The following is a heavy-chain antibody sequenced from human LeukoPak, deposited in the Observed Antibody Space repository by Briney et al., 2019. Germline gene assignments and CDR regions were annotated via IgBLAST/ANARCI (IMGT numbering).Heavy chain of an antibody. J-gene: IGHJ6*03. CDR1: GGSFSGYY. CDR2: INHSGST. D-gene: IGHD3-10*01. CDR3: ATVRRGFGESPKYYSYYYMDV. V-gene: IGHV4-34*01. Sequence: SETLSLTCAVYGGSFSGYYWSWIRQPPGKGLEWIGEINHSGSTNYNPSLKSRVTISVDTSKNQFSLKLSSVTAADTAVYYCATVRRGFGESPKYYSYYYMDVWGKGTTVTISS.